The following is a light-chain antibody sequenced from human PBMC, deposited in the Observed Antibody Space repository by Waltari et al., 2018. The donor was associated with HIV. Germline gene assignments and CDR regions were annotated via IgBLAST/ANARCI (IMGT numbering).Light chain of an antibody. Sequence: QSVLPQPPSASGTPGQRVTISSSGSSSNIGSNYVYWYQQLPGTAPKLLIYRNNQRPSGVPDRFSGSKSGTSASLAISGLRSEDEADYYCATWDDSLSVVVFGGGTKLTVL. V-gene: IGLV1-47*01. CDR1: SSNIGSNY. CDR3: ATWDDSLSVVV. CDR2: RNN. J-gene: IGLJ2*01.